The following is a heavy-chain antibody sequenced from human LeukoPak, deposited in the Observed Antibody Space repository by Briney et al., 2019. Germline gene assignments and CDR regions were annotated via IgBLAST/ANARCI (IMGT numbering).Heavy chain of an antibody. Sequence: SQTLSLTCAISGDSVSSNSAAWNWIRQCPSRGHEWLGGTYYRSKWYNDYAVSVKSRITINPDTTKNQFSLQLNSVTPEDTAVYYCARDSSSAARGFDYWGQGTLVTVSS. D-gene: IGHD6-6*01. CDR1: GDSVSSNSAA. V-gene: IGHV6-1*01. CDR3: ARDSSSAARGFDY. J-gene: IGHJ4*02. CDR2: TYYRSKWYN.